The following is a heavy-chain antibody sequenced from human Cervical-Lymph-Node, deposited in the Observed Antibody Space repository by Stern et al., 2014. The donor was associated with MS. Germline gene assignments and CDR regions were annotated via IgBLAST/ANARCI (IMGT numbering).Heavy chain of an antibody. J-gene: IGHJ4*02. V-gene: IGHV3-30*04. CDR2: ISYDGRDK. D-gene: IGHD1-26*01. CDR3: AKGGSGSYLD. Sequence: VQLGESGGGVVQPGRSLRLSCAASGFVFRRYALHWVRQAPGKGLELVALISYDGRDKYYTDSVKCRFTVSRDNSNNTVDLEMNSLRLEDTAVYYCAKGGSGSYLDWGQGSLVTVSS. CDR1: GFVFRRYA.